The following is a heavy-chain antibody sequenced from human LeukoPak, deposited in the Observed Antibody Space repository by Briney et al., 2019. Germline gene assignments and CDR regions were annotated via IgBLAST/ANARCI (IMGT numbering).Heavy chain of an antibody. CDR1: GGSISSYY. V-gene: IGHV4-59*08. J-gene: IGHJ6*02. CDR3: ARRSFGSASPLRMDV. CDR2: IYYSGST. D-gene: IGHD3-10*01. Sequence: PSETLSLTCTVSGGSISSYYWTWIRQPPGEGLEWIGYIYYSGSTSYNPSLKSRLTISVDRSKNQFSLKLSSVTAADTAVYYCARRSFGSASPLRMDVWGQGTTVTVSS.